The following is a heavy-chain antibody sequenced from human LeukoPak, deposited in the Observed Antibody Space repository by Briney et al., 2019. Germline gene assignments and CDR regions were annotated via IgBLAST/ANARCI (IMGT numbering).Heavy chain of an antibody. CDR3: ATILLGY. J-gene: IGHJ4*02. V-gene: IGHV3-15*01. CDR2: IKSKTDGGTI. D-gene: IGHD2/OR15-2a*01. CDR1: GFSSSNAW. Sequence: GGSLRLSCAASGFSSSNAWMSWVRQAPGKGLEWVGRIKSKTDGGTIDYAAPVKGRFTISRDDSRNTLYLQMNSLTTEDTAVYYCATILLGYWGQGTLVTVSS.